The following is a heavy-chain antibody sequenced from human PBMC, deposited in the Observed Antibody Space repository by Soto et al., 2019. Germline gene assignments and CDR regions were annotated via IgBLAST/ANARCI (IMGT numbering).Heavy chain of an antibody. V-gene: IGHV1-18*01. D-gene: IGHD6-13*01. CDR2: ISAYNGNT. J-gene: IGHJ4*02. CDR3: ARRVDSSSWYDDY. CDR1: GYTFTSYG. Sequence: QVQLVQSGAEVKKPGASVKVSCKASGYTFTSYGISWVRQAPGQGLEWMGWISAYNGNTNNAQKLQGRVTVTPDTSTSTAYMELRRLRSDDTAVYYCARRVDSSSWYDDYWGQGTLVTVSS.